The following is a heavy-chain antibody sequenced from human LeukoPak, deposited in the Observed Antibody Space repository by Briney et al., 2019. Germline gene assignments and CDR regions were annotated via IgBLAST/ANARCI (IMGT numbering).Heavy chain of an antibody. J-gene: IGHJ4*02. V-gene: IGHV1-2*04. CDR2: INPNSGGT. CDR3: ARVRYSGYDYDY. D-gene: IGHD5-12*01. CDR1: GYTFTGYY. Sequence: ASVTVSCTASGYTFTGYYMHWVRQAPGQGLEWMGWINPNSGGTNYAQKFQGWVTMTRDTSISTAYMELSRLRSDDTAVYYCARVRYSGYDYDYWGQGTLVTVSS.